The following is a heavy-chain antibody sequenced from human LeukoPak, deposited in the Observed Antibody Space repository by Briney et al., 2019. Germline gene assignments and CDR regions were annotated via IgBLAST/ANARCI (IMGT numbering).Heavy chain of an antibody. V-gene: IGHV1-18*04. Sequence: ASVKVSCKASGYTFTGYYMHWVRQAPGQGLEWMGWISAYNGNTNYAQKLQGRVTMTTDTSTSTAYMELRSLRSDDTAVYYCARDWGYSYGHDYWGQGTLVTVSS. J-gene: IGHJ4*02. CDR3: ARDWGYSYGHDY. CDR2: ISAYNGNT. D-gene: IGHD5-18*01. CDR1: GYTFTGYY.